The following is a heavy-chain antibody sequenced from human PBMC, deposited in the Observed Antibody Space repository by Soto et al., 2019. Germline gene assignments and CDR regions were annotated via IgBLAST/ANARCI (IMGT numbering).Heavy chain of an antibody. CDR1: GFTFSDNA. D-gene: IGHD2-2*01. V-gene: IGHV3-23*01. CDR3: AKSLSTAVNYGLDV. Sequence: GGSLRLSCGASGFTFSDNAMTWVRQAPGKGLEWVSSISDDGDSTYYADSVEGRFTISRDNSKNTLFLQMSSLGAEDTAVYYCAKSLSTAVNYGLDVWGQGTSVTV. CDR2: ISDDGDST. J-gene: IGHJ6*02.